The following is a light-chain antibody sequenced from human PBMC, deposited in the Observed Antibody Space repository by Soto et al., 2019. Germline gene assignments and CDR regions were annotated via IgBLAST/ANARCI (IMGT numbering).Light chain of an antibody. V-gene: IGLV1-44*01. CDR3: ASWDDRLKGYV. J-gene: IGLJ1*01. Sequence: QSVLTQPPSASGTPGQRVVISCSGGRSNIGSNPVYWYQQFPGTAPKLLIYINDQRPSGVPDRFSGSASGTSGSLAISGLLSDDEADHYCASWDDRLKGYVFGTGTKVTVL. CDR2: IND. CDR1: RSNIGSNP.